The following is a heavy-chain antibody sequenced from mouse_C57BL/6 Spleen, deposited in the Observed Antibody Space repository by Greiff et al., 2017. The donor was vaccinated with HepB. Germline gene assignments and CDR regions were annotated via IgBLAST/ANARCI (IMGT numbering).Heavy chain of an antibody. J-gene: IGHJ1*03. CDR1: GYTFTSYW. D-gene: IGHD2-12*01. Sequence: VQLQQSGAELVKPGASVKMSCKASGYTFTSYWITWVKQRPGQGLEWIGDIYPGSGSTNYNEKFKSKATMTVDTSSGTAYMQLSSLTSEDSAVYYCARSPYSDYWYFDVWGTGTTVTVSS. CDR2: IYPGSGST. CDR3: ARSPYSDYWYFDV. V-gene: IGHV1-55*01.